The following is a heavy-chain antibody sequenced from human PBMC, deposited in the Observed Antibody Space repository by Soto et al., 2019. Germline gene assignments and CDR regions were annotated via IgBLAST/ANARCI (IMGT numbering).Heavy chain of an antibody. J-gene: IGHJ6*02. CDR2: ISNTGTYI. V-gene: IGHV3-21*01. CDR3: ARGFWSGYYSYYAMDV. Sequence: PGGSLRLSCAASGFTFSRDSMNWVRQAPGKGLEWVSSISNTGTYIYYADSMKGRFTVSRDNAENSLYLQMSGLRVEDTAVYYCARGFWSGYYSYYAMDVWGQGTTVTVSS. D-gene: IGHD3-3*01. CDR1: GFTFSRDS.